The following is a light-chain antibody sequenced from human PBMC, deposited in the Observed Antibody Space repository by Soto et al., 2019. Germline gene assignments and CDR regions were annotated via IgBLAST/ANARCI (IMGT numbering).Light chain of an antibody. CDR3: SSYTSSSTLV. CDR2: EVS. V-gene: IGLV2-14*01. J-gene: IGLJ1*01. CDR1: SSDVGGYNY. Sequence: QSVLTQPASVSGSPGQSITISCTGTSSDVGGYNYVSWYQQHPGKAPKLMIYEVSNRPSGASNRFSGSKSGNTASLTISGPQAEDEADYYCSSYTSSSTLVFGTGTKVTV.